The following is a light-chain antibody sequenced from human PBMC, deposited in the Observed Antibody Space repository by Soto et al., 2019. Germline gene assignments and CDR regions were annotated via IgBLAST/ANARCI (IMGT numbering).Light chain of an antibody. Sequence: SALTQPASVSGSPGQSITISCTGTSSDVGGYKYVSWYQHHPGKAPKLIIYEVTSRPPGVSNRFSGSKSGNAASLTISGLQAEDEADYYCSSYTSSSTLYVFGTGTKATVL. J-gene: IGLJ1*01. CDR1: SSDVGGYKY. V-gene: IGLV2-14*01. CDR2: EVT. CDR3: SSYTSSSTLYV.